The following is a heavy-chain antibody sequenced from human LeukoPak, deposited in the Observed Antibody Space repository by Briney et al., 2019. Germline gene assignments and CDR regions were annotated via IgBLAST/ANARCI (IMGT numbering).Heavy chain of an antibody. D-gene: IGHD6-19*01. CDR2: ISSSGSTI. CDR3: ARVDSSGWDGTDY. Sequence: GGSLRLSCAASGFTFSSYEMNWVRQAPGKGLEWASYISSSGSTIYYADSVKGRFTISRDNAKNSLYLQMNSLRAEDTAVYYCARVDSSGWDGTDYWGQGTLVTVSS. V-gene: IGHV3-48*03. CDR1: GFTFSSYE. J-gene: IGHJ4*02.